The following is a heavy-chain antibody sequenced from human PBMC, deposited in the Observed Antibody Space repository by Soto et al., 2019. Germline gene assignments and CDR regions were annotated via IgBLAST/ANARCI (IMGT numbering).Heavy chain of an antibody. J-gene: IGHJ4*02. CDR2: IIPIFGTA. CDR1: GYTFTSYG. Sequence: SVKVSCKASGYTFTSYGISWVRQAPGQGLEWMGGIIPIFGTANYAQKFQGRVTITADESTSTAYMELSSLRSEDTAVYYCARGTYYYDSGFDYWGQGTLVTVSS. D-gene: IGHD3-22*01. V-gene: IGHV1-69*13. CDR3: ARGTYYYDSGFDY.